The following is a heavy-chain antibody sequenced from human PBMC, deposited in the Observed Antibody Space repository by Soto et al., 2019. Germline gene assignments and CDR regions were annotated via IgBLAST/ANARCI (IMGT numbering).Heavy chain of an antibody. Sequence: GGSLRLSCAASGFTFTNAWINWVRQAPGKGLEWVGRIKSKTDGGTTDYAEPVKGRFAISRDDSNNMVYLQMNSLKIEDTAVYYCTTDSYSTIIIVRFDYWGHGTLITVSS. CDR2: IKSKTDGGTT. J-gene: IGHJ4*01. D-gene: IGHD3-22*01. V-gene: IGHV3-15*07. CDR3: TTDSYSTIIIVRFDY. CDR1: GFTFTNAW.